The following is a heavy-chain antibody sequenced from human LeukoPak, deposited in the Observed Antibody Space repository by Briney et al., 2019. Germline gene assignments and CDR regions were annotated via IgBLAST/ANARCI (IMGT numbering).Heavy chain of an antibody. CDR1: GFTFSTYG. CDR3: AKDYYGSGSYYPDY. Sequence: GGSLRLSCAASGFTFSTYGMNWVRQAPGKGLEWVSAISSSGSDTYYADSVKGRFTISRDNSKNTLYLQMNSLRAEDTAVYYCAKDYYGSGSYYPDYWGQGTLVTVSS. V-gene: IGHV3-23*01. J-gene: IGHJ4*02. CDR2: ISSSGSDT. D-gene: IGHD3-10*01.